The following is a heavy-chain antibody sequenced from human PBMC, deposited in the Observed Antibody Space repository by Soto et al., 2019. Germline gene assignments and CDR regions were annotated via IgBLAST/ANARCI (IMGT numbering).Heavy chain of an antibody. CDR2: IIPIFGTA. CDR3: ASGDCSGGSCYYANYYFDY. Sequence: AASVKVSCKASGGTFSSYAISWVRQAPGQGLEWMGGIIPIFGTANYAQKFQGRVTITADESTSTAYMELSSLRSGDTAVYYCASGDCSGGSCYYANYYFDYWGQGTLVTVSS. J-gene: IGHJ4*02. D-gene: IGHD2-15*01. V-gene: IGHV1-69*13. CDR1: GGTFSSYA.